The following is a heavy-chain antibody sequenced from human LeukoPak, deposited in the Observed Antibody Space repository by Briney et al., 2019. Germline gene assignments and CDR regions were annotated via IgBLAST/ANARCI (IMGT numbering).Heavy chain of an antibody. J-gene: IGHJ4*02. CDR3: ARDRKRGERYYYDSSGYGFDY. Sequence: SETLSLTCTVSGGSISSYYWSWIRQPPGKGLEWIGDIYYSGSSNYNPSLKSRVTISVDTSKNQFSLKLRPVTAADTAVYYCARDRKRGERYYYDSSGYGFDYWGQGTLVTVSS. V-gene: IGHV4-59*12. CDR1: GGSISSYY. CDR2: IYYSGSS. D-gene: IGHD3-22*01.